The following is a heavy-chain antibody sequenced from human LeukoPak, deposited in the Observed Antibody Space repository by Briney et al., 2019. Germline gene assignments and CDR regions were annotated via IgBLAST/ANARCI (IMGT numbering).Heavy chain of an antibody. Sequence: GASVKVSCRASGYTFTSYDINWVRQATGQGLEWMGWMNPNSGNTGYAPKFQGRVTITRNTSISTAYMELSSLRSEDTAVSYCAREWFGDPVGYWGQGTLVTVSS. CDR3: AREWFGDPVGY. V-gene: IGHV1-8*01. J-gene: IGHJ4*02. CDR2: MNPNSGNT. CDR1: GYTFTSYD. D-gene: IGHD3-10*01.